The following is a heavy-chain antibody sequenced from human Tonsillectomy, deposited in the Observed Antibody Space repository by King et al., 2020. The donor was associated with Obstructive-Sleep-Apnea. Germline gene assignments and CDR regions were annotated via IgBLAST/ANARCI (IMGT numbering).Heavy chain of an antibody. CDR3: ARDFSPPDGYYFDY. J-gene: IGHJ4*02. Sequence: VQLQESGPGLVKPSETLSLTCTVSGGSFSNYYWSWIRQPAGKGLEWIGRIYSSGSTNYNPSLKSRVAMSVDTSKNQFSLKLSSVTAADTAVYYCARDFSPPDGYYFDYWGQGTLVTVSS. CDR1: GGSFSNYY. V-gene: IGHV4-4*07. D-gene: IGHD3-3*01. CDR2: IYSSGST.